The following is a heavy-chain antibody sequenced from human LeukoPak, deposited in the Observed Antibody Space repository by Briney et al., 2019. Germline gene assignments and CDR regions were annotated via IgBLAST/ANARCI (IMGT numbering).Heavy chain of an antibody. J-gene: IGHJ4*02. Sequence: GGSRRLSCAASGFTFSSYAMSWVRHAPGKGLEWVSAISGSGGSTYYADSVKGRFTISRDNSKNTLYLQMNSLRAEDTAVYYCAKGTQYYDFWSGYYPFDYWGQGTLVTVSS. CDR1: GFTFSSYA. D-gene: IGHD3-3*01. CDR3: AKGTQYYDFWSGYYPFDY. V-gene: IGHV3-23*01. CDR2: ISGSGGST.